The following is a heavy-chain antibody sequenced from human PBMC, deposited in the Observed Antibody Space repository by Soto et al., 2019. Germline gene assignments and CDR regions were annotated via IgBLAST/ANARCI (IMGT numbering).Heavy chain of an antibody. J-gene: IGHJ5*02. CDR3: AKDLQIAAAGNWFDP. Sequence: GGSLRLSCAASGFTFSSYAMSWVRQSPGKGLEWVSAISGSGGSTYYADSVKGRFTISRDNSKNTLYLQMNSLRAEDTAVYYCAKDLQIAAAGNWFDPWGQGTLVTVSS. D-gene: IGHD6-13*01. CDR2: ISGSGGST. V-gene: IGHV3-23*01. CDR1: GFTFSSYA.